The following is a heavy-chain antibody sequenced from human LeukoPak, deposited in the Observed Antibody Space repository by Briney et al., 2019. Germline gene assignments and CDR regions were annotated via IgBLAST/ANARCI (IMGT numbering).Heavy chain of an antibody. D-gene: IGHD3-10*01. CDR3: ARGGLLWFGELSGY. Sequence: VGSLRLSRAASGFTFSSYAMHWVRQAPGKGLEYVSVISSNGGSTYYANSVKGRFTISRDNSKNTLYLQMGSLRAEDMAVYYCARGGLLWFGELSGYWGQGTLVTVSS. CDR2: ISSNGGST. CDR1: GFTFSSYA. V-gene: IGHV3-64*01. J-gene: IGHJ4*02.